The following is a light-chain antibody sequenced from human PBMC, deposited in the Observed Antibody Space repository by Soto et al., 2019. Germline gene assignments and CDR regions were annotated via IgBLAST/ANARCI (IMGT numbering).Light chain of an antibody. CDR2: GAS. Sequence: EIVLTQSPGTLSLSPGERATLSCRASQSVSTNYLAWYQRKPGQAPRLLSYGASSRATGIPDRCSGSGCRTDFTLTITRLEPEDFAMYYCQQYGSSPPTFGQGTKVEIK. J-gene: IGKJ1*01. V-gene: IGKV3-20*01. CDR3: QQYGSSPPT. CDR1: QSVSTNY.